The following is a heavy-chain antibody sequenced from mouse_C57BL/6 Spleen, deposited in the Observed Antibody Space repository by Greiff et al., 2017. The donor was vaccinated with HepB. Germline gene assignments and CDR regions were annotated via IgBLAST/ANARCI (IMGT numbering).Heavy chain of an antibody. J-gene: IGHJ2*01. CDR3: ARYYGSSYYFDY. CDR1: GYTFTDYN. D-gene: IGHD1-1*01. Sequence: VHVKQSGPELVKPGASVKMSCKASGYTFTDYNMHWVKQSHGKSLEWIGYINPNNGGTSYNQKFKGKATLTVNKSSSTAYMELRSLTSEDSAVYYCARYYGSSYYFDYWGQGTTLTVSS. V-gene: IGHV1-22*01. CDR2: INPNNGGT.